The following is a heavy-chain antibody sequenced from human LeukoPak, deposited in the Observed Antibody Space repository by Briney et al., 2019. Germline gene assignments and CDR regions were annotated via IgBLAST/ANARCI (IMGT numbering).Heavy chain of an antibody. CDR3: ARDRIGYGDSVDY. CDR1: GFTFSSYS. CDR2: ISISSSYI. J-gene: IGHJ4*02. D-gene: IGHD4-17*01. Sequence: GGSLRLSCAASGFTFSSYSMNWVRQAPGKGLEWVSSISISSSYIYYADSVKGRFTISRDNAKNSLYLQMNSLRAEDTAVYYCARDRIGYGDSVDYWGQGTLVTVSS. V-gene: IGHV3-21*01.